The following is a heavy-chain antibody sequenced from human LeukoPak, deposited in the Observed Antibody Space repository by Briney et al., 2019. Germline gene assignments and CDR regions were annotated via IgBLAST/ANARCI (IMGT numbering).Heavy chain of an antibody. V-gene: IGHV3-7*04. D-gene: IGHD3-22*01. CDR3: ARGMYYYDSSGYLGY. Sequence: GGSLRLSCAASGFTFSSYWMSWVRQAPGKGLEWVANIKQDGSEKYYVDSVKGRFTISRDNAKNSLYLQMNSLRVEDTAVYYCARGMYYYDSSGYLGYWGQGTLVTVSS. J-gene: IGHJ4*02. CDR1: GFTFSSYW. CDR2: IKQDGSEK.